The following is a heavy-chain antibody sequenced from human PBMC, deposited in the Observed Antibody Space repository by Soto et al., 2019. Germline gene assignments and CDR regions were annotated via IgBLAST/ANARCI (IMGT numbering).Heavy chain of an antibody. J-gene: IGHJ4*02. CDR1: GFTFSSYG. V-gene: IGHV3-30*18. Sequence: PGGSLRLSCAASGFTFSSYGMHWVRQAPGKGLEWVAVISYDGSNKYYADSVKGRFTISRDNSKNTLYLQMNSLRAEDTDVYYCAKDKSSSWFYFDYWGQGTLVTVSS. CDR3: AKDKSSSWFYFDY. D-gene: IGHD6-13*01. CDR2: ISYDGSNK.